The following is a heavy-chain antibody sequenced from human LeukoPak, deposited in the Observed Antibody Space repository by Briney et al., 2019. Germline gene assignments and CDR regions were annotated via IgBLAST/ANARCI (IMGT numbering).Heavy chain of an antibody. CDR2: IWYDGSNK. J-gene: IGHJ6*02. V-gene: IGHV3-33*03. CDR1: GFTFSSYG. CDR3: ARIALYDDTAFYSGYYYYYPMDV. D-gene: IGHD3-9*01. Sequence: PGRSLRLSCAASGFTFSSYGMHWVRQAPGKGLEWVAVIWYDGSNKYYADSVKGRFTISRDNAKNSLFLQVNSLRAEDTAVYYCARIALYDDTAFYSGYYYYYPMDVWGQGTTVTVSS.